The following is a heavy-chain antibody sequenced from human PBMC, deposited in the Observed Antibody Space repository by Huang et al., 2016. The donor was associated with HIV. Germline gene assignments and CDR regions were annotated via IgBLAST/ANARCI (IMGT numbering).Heavy chain of an antibody. CDR3: ARDGPEYSNYLDF. CDR1: GFTFDGFW. J-gene: IGHJ4*02. Sequence: QLMEAGGGLVRPGGSLRLSCGVSGFTFDGFWIGWVRPAPGKGLDWVAKINQDGSDAYYVESVRGRFTISRDNSKNSLYLQMNGLTDEDTAVYYCARDGPEYSNYLDFWGPGTLVTV. CDR2: INQDGSDA. V-gene: IGHV3-7*01. D-gene: IGHD4-4*01.